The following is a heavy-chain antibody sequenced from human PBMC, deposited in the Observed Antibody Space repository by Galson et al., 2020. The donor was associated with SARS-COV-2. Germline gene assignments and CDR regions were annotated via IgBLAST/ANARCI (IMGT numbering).Heavy chain of an antibody. Sequence: SQTLSLTCTVSGGSIISYYWSWIRQPPGKGLEWIGDIYYSGYSRYNPSLKSRVTISVATSENQFPLSLTSVTAADTAIYYCARQAGKLAASANFDYWGRGALVTVSS. J-gene: IGHJ4*02. CDR3: ARQAGKLAASANFDY. CDR2: IYYSGYS. V-gene: IGHV4-59*08. D-gene: IGHD1-1*01. CDR1: GGSIISYY.